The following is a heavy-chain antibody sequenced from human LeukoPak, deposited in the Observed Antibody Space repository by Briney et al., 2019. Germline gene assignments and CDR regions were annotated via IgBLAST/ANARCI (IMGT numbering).Heavy chain of an antibody. CDR1: GGSISSYY. CDR3: ARREYISSSYYYYMDV. Sequence: PSETLSLTCTVSGGSISSYYWSWIRQPPGKGLEWIGDLYTSGSTNYNPSLKSRVTISVDTSKNQFSLKLSSVTAADTAVYYCARREYISSSYYYYMDVWGKGTTVTVSS. CDR2: LYTSGST. J-gene: IGHJ6*03. V-gene: IGHV4-4*09. D-gene: IGHD6-6*01.